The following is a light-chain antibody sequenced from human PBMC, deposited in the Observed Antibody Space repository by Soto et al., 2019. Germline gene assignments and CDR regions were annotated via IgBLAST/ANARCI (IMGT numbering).Light chain of an antibody. CDR3: CSLTNGATWV. V-gene: IGLV2-23*01. CDR2: EAS. J-gene: IGLJ3*02. Sequence: QSALTQPASVSGSPGQWITISCTGTNSDVGSHNFVSWYQQYPGKAPKLLIYEASKRPSGLSNRFSGSKSGNTASLTITGLQAEDEADYYCCSLTNGATWVFGGGTQLTVL. CDR1: NSDVGSHNF.